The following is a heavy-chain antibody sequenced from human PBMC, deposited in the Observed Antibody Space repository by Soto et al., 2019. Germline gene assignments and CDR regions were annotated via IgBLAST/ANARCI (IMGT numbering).Heavy chain of an antibody. CDR2: ISAYNGNT. V-gene: IGHV1-18*01. D-gene: IGHD6-19*01. Sequence: ASVKVSCKASGYTFTSYGISWVRQAPGQGLEWMGWISAYNGNTNYAQKLQGRVTMTTDTSTSTAYMELRSLRSDDTAVYYCARRQQWLGQNWFDPWGQGTLVTVSS. CDR1: GYTFTSYG. CDR3: ARRQQWLGQNWFDP. J-gene: IGHJ5*02.